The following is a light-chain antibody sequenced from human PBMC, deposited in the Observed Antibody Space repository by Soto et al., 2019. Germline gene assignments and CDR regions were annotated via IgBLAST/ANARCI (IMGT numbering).Light chain of an antibody. CDR3: QQYGSSSIT. V-gene: IGKV3-20*01. CDR1: QSVSGNF. Sequence: ESVLTQSPGTLSLSPGERTTLSCCASQSVSGNFLAWYQHKPGQAPRLLIYGASSRATGIPDRFSGSGSGTDFTLTISRLEPEDFAVYYCQQYGSSSITFGQGTRLEIK. J-gene: IGKJ5*01. CDR2: GAS.